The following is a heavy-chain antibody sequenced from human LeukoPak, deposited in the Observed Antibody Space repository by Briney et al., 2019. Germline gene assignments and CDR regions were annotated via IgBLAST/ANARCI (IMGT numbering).Heavy chain of an antibody. Sequence: PGGSLRLSCAASGYTFSKYAMSWVRQAPGKGLEWVSTISGSGGSTSYADSVKGRFTISRDNSKNTLYLQMNSLRAEDTALYYCARELSPVVKYYFEYWGQGTLVTVSP. CDR1: GYTFSKYA. CDR2: ISGSGGST. V-gene: IGHV3-23*01. D-gene: IGHD3-22*01. J-gene: IGHJ4*02. CDR3: ARELSPVVKYYFEY.